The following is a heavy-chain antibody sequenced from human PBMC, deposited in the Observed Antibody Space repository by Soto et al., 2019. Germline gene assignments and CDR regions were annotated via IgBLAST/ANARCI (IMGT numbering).Heavy chain of an antibody. J-gene: IGHJ6*03. V-gene: IGHV3-66*01. CDR3: ARTSEYYYYMDV. Sequence: EVQLVESGGGLVQPGGSLRLSCAASGFTVSSNYMSWVRQAPGKGLEWVSVIYSGGSTYYADSVKGRFTISRDNSKNTLYLQMNSLRAEDTVVYYCARTSEYYYYMDVWGKGTTVTVSS. CDR2: IYSGGST. CDR1: GFTVSSNY.